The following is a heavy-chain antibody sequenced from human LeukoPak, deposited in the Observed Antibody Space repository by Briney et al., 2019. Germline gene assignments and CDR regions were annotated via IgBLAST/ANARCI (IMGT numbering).Heavy chain of an antibody. CDR2: MNPNSGNT. D-gene: IGHD6-6*01. Sequence: ASVKVSCKASGYTFTSYGISWVRQATGQGLEWMGWMNPNSGNTGYAQKFQGRVTMTRNTSISTAYMELSSLRSEDTAVYYCMREGPHHSSPSFDYWGQGTLVTVSS. J-gene: IGHJ4*02. CDR3: MREGPHHSSPSFDY. V-gene: IGHV1-8*02. CDR1: GYTFTSYG.